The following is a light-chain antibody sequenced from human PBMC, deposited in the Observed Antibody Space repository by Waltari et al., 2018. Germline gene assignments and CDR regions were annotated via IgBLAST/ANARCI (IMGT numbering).Light chain of an antibody. Sequence: EIVLTQSPGTLSLSPGESATVPCRAAEYVRNGYVAWYQQKPGQAPRLLIYDASARATGVPGRFSGSGSGTDFTLTISGLEPEDVAVYYCQQYGSSPPLTFGGGTKVELK. CDR3: QQYGSSPPLT. CDR1: EYVRNGY. J-gene: IGKJ4*01. CDR2: DAS. V-gene: IGKV3-20*01.